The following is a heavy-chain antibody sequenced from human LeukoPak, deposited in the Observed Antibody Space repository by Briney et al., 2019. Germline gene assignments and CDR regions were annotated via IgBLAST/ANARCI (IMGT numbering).Heavy chain of an antibody. Sequence: QPGGSLTLSCAASGFNFADHAMRWVRQAPGKGLEWVSAISGISGSTTIYANSVKGRFAVSRDNSRNTLFLQMNSLRAEDTAVYYCAKNYASGRGVPYAMDVWGQGTTVTVAS. J-gene: IGHJ6*02. CDR1: GFNFADHA. CDR2: ISGISGSTT. D-gene: IGHD3-10*01. V-gene: IGHV3-23*01. CDR3: AKNYASGRGVPYAMDV.